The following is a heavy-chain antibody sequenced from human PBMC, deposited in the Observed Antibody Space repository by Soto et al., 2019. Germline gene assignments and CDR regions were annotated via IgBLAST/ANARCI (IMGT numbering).Heavy chain of an antibody. CDR2: INAGNGNT. D-gene: IGHD4-17*01. V-gene: IGHV1-3*01. J-gene: IGHJ4*02. CDR3: ARDLDRYGDPHYYFDY. CDR1: GYTFTSYA. Sequence: QVQLVQSGAEVKKPGASVKVSCKASGYTFTSYAMHWVRQAPGQRLEWMGWINAGNGNTKYSQKFQGRVTITRDTSASTADMELSSLRSEDTAVYYCARDLDRYGDPHYYFDYWGQGTLVTVSS.